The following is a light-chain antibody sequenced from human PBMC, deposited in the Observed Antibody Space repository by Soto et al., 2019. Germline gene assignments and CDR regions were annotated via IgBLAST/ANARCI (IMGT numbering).Light chain of an antibody. V-gene: IGKV3-20*01. Sequence: EIVLTQSPGTLSLSPGERATRSCRASQSVSSRSLAWYQQKPGQAPRLLISGASSRAADIPDRFSGSGSGTDFSLTISRLEPEDFAVYYCQQYGSSPITFGQGTRLEIK. CDR3: QQYGSSPIT. CDR2: GAS. CDR1: QSVSSRS. J-gene: IGKJ5*01.